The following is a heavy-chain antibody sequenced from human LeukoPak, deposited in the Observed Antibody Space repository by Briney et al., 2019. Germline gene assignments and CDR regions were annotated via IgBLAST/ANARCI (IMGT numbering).Heavy chain of an antibody. J-gene: IGHJ4*02. Sequence: SETLSLTCTVSGGSINTDGYYWSWIRQHPGKGLEWIGYIYYSGTTYYNPSLTSRVTISVDTSKNQFSLKLTSVTAADTAVYYCARDRDGYSRFDHWGQGTLVTVSS. CDR2: IYYSGTT. V-gene: IGHV4-31*03. D-gene: IGHD5-24*01. CDR3: ARDRDGYSRFDH. CDR1: GGSINTDGYY.